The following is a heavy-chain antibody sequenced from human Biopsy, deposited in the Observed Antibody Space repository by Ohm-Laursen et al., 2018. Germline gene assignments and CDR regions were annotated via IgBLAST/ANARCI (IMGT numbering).Heavy chain of an antibody. CDR2: IVPILGHL. V-gene: IGHV1-69*04. D-gene: IGHD3-3*01. Sequence: SSVKVPCKASGGPSSNYAFSWVRQAPGQGLEWVGRIVPILGHLNYAQRFQGRVSITADKSTTYVYMELSRLTSGDTAVYYCAADADVYYTEFDYWGPGTLVTVSS. J-gene: IGHJ4*02. CDR3: AADADVYYTEFDY. CDR1: GGPSSNYA.